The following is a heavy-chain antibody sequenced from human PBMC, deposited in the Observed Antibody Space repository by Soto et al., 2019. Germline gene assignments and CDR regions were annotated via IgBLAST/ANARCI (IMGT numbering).Heavy chain of an antibody. CDR1: GFTVSSNY. D-gene: IGHD3-3*01. Sequence: GGSLRLSCAASGFTVSSNYMSWVRQAPGKGLEWVSAISGSGGSTYYADSVKGRFTISRDNSKNTLYLQMNSLRAEDTAVYYCAKDRNFGVVFNWGQGTLVTVSS. CDR2: ISGSGGST. V-gene: IGHV3-23*01. CDR3: AKDRNFGVVFN. J-gene: IGHJ4*02.